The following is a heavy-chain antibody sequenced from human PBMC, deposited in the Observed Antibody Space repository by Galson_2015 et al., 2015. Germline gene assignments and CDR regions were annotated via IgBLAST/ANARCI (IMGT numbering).Heavy chain of an antibody. V-gene: IGHV3-30*18. CDR2: ISYDGSNK. D-gene: IGHD6-13*01. CDR1: GFTFSSYG. J-gene: IGHJ4*02. CDR3: AKDPLAYSSSWYYFDY. Sequence: SLRLSCAASGFTFSSYGMHWVRQAPGKGLEWVAVISYDGSNKYYADSVKGRFTISRDNSKNTLYLQMNSLRAEDTAVYYCAKDPLAYSSSWYYFDYWGQGTLVTVSS.